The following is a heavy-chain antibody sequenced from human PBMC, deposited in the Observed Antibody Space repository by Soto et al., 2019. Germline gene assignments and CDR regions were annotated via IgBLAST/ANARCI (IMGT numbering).Heavy chain of an antibody. CDR1: GGSVSSNSAA. D-gene: IGHD6-19*01. J-gene: IGHJ5*02. CDR2: TYYRSKWYN. V-gene: IGHV6-1*01. CDR3: ARDSSGWISNWFDP. Sequence: QTLSLTCAISGGSVSSNSAAWNWIRQSPSRGLEWLGRTYYRSKWYNDYAVSVKSRITTNPDTSKNQFSLQLNSVTPEDTAVYYCARDSSGWISNWFDPWGQGTLVTVSS.